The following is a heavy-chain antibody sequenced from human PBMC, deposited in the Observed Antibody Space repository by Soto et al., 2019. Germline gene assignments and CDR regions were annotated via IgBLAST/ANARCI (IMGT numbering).Heavy chain of an antibody. CDR3: ARATYYYGSGSYFRGLDY. D-gene: IGHD3-10*01. CDR1: GGTFSSYA. J-gene: IGHJ4*02. Sequence: QVQLVQSGAEVKKPGSSVKVSCKASGGTFSSYAISWVRQAPGQGLEWMGGIIPIFGTANNAQKFQGRVTITADESTSTAYMELSSLRSEDTAVYYCARATYYYGSGSYFRGLDYWGQGTLVTVSS. V-gene: IGHV1-69*01. CDR2: IIPIFGTA.